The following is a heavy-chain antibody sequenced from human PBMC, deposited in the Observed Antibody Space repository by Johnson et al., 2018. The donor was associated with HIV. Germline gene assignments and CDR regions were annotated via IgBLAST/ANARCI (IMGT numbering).Heavy chain of an antibody. CDR2: ISGSGGST. V-gene: IGHV3-23*04. CDR3: ARGWLGLDAFDI. Sequence: EMQLVESGGGLVQPGGSRRLSCAASGFTFSSYAMSWVRQAPGKGLEWVSAISGSGGSTYYADSVKGRFTISRDNSKNTLYLQMNSLGVEDTALYYYARGWLGLDAFDIWGQGTMVTVSS. CDR1: GFTFSSYA. D-gene: IGHD6-19*01. J-gene: IGHJ3*02.